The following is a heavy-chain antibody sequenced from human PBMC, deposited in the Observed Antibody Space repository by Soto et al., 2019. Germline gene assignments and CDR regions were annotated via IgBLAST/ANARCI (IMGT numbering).Heavy chain of an antibody. J-gene: IGHJ4*02. Sequence: SETLSLSCAVYGGSSSGYYWSWIRQPPGKGLEWIGEINHSGSTNYNPSLKSRVTISVDTSKNQFSLKLSSVTAADTAVYYCAGLRLWGQGTLVTVSS. CDR1: GGSSSGYY. V-gene: IGHV4-34*01. CDR3: AGLRL. CDR2: INHSGST. D-gene: IGHD3-3*01.